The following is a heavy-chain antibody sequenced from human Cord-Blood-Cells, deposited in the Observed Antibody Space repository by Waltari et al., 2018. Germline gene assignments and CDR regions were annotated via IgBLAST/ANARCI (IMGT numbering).Heavy chain of an antibody. CDR1: GGSISSYY. J-gene: IGHJ5*02. V-gene: IGHV4-59*01. CDR3: ARGHYSNYWFDP. CDR2: IYYSGST. D-gene: IGHD4-4*01. Sequence: QVQLQESGPGLVKPSETLSLTCTVSGGSISSYYWSWIRQPPGKGLEWIGYIYYSGSTHYNPSLKGRVTTSVDTSKNQFSLKLSSVTAADTAMYYCARGHYSNYWFDPWGQGTLVTVSS.